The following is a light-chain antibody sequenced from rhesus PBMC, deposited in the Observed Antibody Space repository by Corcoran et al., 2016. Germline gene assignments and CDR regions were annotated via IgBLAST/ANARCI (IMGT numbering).Light chain of an antibody. CDR3: LHNNSYPFS. J-gene: IGKJ3*01. Sequence: DIQMTQSPSSLSASVGDTVTITCRASQGISSYLNWFQQKTGKAPKLLIYDASSLESGVPSRFSGAGSGTEFTLTIRSLQPEDFAAYYCLHNNSYPFSFGPGTKLDIK. V-gene: IGKV1-28*02. CDR2: DAS. CDR1: QGISSY.